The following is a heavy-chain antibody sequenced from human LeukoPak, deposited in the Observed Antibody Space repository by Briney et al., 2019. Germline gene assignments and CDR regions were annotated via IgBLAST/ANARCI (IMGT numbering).Heavy chain of an antibody. CDR3: ARGGSRITFGGVIVTGWYFDL. J-gene: IGHJ2*01. D-gene: IGHD3-16*02. V-gene: IGHV4-4*07. CDR2: IYTSGSP. Sequence: PPETLSLTCTVSGGSISSYYWTWIRQPAGKGLEWIGRIYTSGSPNYNPSLKSRVTMSVDTSKNQFSLKLSSVTAADTAVYYCARGGSRITFGGVIVTGWYFDLWGRGTLVTVSS. CDR1: GGSISSYY.